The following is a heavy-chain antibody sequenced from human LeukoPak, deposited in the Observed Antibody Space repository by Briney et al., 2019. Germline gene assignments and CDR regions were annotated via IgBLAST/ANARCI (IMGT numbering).Heavy chain of an antibody. CDR3: AKDRWTGLIVVVPAAIVDY. J-gene: IGHJ4*02. D-gene: IGHD2-2*02. V-gene: IGHV3-23*01. Sequence: GGSLRLSCSASGFTFSSYAMSWVRQARGKGLEWVSAISGSGGSTYYADSVKGRFTISSDNSKNTLYLQMNSLRAEDTAVYYCAKDRWTGLIVVVPAAIVDYWGQGTLVTVSS. CDR2: ISGSGGST. CDR1: GFTFSSYA.